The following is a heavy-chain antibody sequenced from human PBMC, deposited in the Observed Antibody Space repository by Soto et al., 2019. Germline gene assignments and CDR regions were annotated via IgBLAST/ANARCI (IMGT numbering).Heavy chain of an antibody. J-gene: IGHJ4*02. D-gene: IGHD2-15*01. CDR1: GGSISGSSYY. CDR2: IYYNGNT. CDR3: ARTRIYCSGGTCYYYFDY. Sequence: PSETLSLTCTVSGGSISGSSYYWGWIRQPPGKGLEWIGSIYYNGNTYYNPSLKSRVTISVDTSKNQFSLKLSSVTAADTAVHYCARTRIYCSGGTCYYYFDYWGQGTLVTVSS. V-gene: IGHV4-39*01.